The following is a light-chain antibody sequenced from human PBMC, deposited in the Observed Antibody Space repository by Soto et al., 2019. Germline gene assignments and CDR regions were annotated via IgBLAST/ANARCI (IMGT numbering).Light chain of an antibody. V-gene: IGKV3-20*01. CDR3: QQYSSSRT. CDR1: QSVSSIY. J-gene: IGKJ1*01. Sequence: EIVLTQAPGTLSLSPWERATLSCRASQSVSSIYLAWYQQKPGQSPWLLIYGASSSATGNPDRFTGSGSGTDFTLTISRLEPEDFAVYYCQQYSSSRTFGEGTKVEI. CDR2: GAS.